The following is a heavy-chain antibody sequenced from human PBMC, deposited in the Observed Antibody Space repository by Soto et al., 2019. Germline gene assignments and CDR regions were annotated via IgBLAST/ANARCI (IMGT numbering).Heavy chain of an antibody. Sequence: QTLALTCAISGDSVSSNSAAWNWIRQSPSRGLEWLGRTYYRSRWYNDYAVSVKSRITVNPDTSKNQFSLQLSSVTPADTAVYYCARGGRGQQLESYYMDVWGKGTTVTVSS. D-gene: IGHD6-13*01. V-gene: IGHV6-1*01. CDR1: GDSVSSNSAA. CDR2: TYYRSRWYN. CDR3: ARGGRGQQLESYYMDV. J-gene: IGHJ6*03.